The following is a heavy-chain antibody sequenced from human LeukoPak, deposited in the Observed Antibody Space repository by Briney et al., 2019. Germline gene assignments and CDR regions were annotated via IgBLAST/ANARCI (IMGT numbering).Heavy chain of an antibody. D-gene: IGHD4-17*01. CDR3: ARVGVTTGDYYGVDV. J-gene: IGHJ6*02. Sequence: SETLSLTCAVYGGSFSGYYWSWIRQPPGKGLEWIGEINHSGSTNYNPSLKSRVTISVDTSKNQFSLKLSSVTAADTAVYYCARVGVTTGDYYGVDVWGQGTTVTVSS. CDR2: INHSGST. CDR1: GGSFSGYY. V-gene: IGHV4-34*01.